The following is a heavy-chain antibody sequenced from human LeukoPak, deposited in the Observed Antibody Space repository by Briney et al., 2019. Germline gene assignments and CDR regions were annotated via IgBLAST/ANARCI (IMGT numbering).Heavy chain of an antibody. CDR1: GGSFSTYY. V-gene: IGHV4-39*01. D-gene: IGHD3-22*01. CDR3: ARRDDSSGYHKIFDY. Sequence: SETLSLTCAVYGGSFSTYYWGWIRRPPGKGLEWIGSMYYSSGNTYYNPSLKSRVTISVDTSKNQFYLKLSSLTAADTAVYYCARRDDSSGYHKIFDYWGPGTLVTVSS. CDR2: MYYSSGNT. J-gene: IGHJ4*02.